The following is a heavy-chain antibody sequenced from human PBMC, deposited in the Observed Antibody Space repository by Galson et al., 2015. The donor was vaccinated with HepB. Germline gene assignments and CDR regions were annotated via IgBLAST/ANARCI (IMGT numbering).Heavy chain of an antibody. CDR1: GGTFSRYA. D-gene: IGHD3-10*01. Sequence: SVKVSCKASGGTFSRYAISWVRQAPGQGLEWMGGIIPRFGTANYAQEFQGRVTITADESTSTAYMELSSLRFDDTAVYYCARDLGRVDGSGSYYNVDYYGMDVWGQGTTVTVSS. V-gene: IGHV1-69*13. CDR3: ARDLGRVDGSGSYYNVDYYGMDV. J-gene: IGHJ6*02. CDR2: IIPRFGTA.